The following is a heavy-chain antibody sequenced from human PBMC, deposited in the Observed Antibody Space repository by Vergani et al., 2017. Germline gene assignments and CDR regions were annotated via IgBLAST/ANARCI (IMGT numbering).Heavy chain of an antibody. CDR1: GYTFTGYY. V-gene: IGHV1-2*02. J-gene: IGHJ3*02. D-gene: IGHD3-22*01. CDR2: INPNSGGT. Sequence: QVQLVQSGAEVKKPGSSVKVSCKASGYTFTGYYMNWVRQAPGQGLEWMGWINPNSGGTNYAQKFQGRVTMTRDTSISTAYMELSRLRSDDTAVYYCAMPYYDRTVDAFDIWGQGTMVTVSS. CDR3: AMPYYDRTVDAFDI.